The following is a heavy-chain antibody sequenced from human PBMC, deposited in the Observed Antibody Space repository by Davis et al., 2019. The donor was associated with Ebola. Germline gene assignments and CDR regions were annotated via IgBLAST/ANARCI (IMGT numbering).Heavy chain of an antibody. V-gene: IGHV1-18*01. CDR3: ARDSVLLWFREGTGFDS. D-gene: IGHD3-10*01. CDR1: GYTFTNYG. Sequence: ASVKVSCKASGYTFTNYGISWVRQAPGQGFEWMGWISARNGNRNYERKFEGRVTLSRDTSTSTAYMELRSLTSDDTAVYYCARDSVLLWFREGTGFDSWGQGTLVTVSS. J-gene: IGHJ4*02. CDR2: ISARNGNR.